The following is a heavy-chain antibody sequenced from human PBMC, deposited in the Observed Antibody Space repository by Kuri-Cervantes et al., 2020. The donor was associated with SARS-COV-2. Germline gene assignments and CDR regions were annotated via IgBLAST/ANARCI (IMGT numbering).Heavy chain of an antibody. V-gene: IGHV3-30-3*01. CDR3: ARSARAAGTYYHYGTDV. J-gene: IGHJ6*02. D-gene: IGHD6-13*01. CDR1: GFTFSSYA. CDR2: ISYDGSNK. Sequence: GESLKISCAASGFTFSSYAMHWVRQAPGKGLEWVAVISYDGSNKYYADSVKGRFTISRDNSKNTLYLQMNSLRAEDTAVYYCARSARAAGTYYHYGTDVWGQGTTVTVSS.